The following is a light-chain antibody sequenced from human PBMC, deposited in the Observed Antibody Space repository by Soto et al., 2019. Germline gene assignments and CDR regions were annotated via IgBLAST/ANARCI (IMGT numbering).Light chain of an antibody. Sequence: QSVLTQPASVSGSPGQAIAISCTGTSSDVGSYNLVSWYQQRPGKAPKLMIYGVSKRPSGVSNRFSGSKSGNTASLTISGLQAEDEADYYCCSYAGSSTYVFGTGTKVTVL. J-gene: IGLJ1*01. CDR1: SSDVGSYNL. V-gene: IGLV2-23*02. CDR2: GVS. CDR3: CSYAGSSTYV.